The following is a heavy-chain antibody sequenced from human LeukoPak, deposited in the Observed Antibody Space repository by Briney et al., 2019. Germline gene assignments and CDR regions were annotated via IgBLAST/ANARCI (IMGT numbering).Heavy chain of an antibody. J-gene: IGHJ4*02. CDR1: GGSLSIRGVY. Sequence: PSETLSLTCTVSGGSLSIRGVYWAWIRQPPGKGLEWIGSIFYSGSTYYNPSRKSRLTISVDTSRNQFSLKLSSVTAADTAIYYCARLNALVDPVYYFDFWGQGALVTVSS. CDR3: ARLNALVDPVYYFDF. D-gene: IGHD1-1*01. V-gene: IGHV4-39*01. CDR2: IFYSGST.